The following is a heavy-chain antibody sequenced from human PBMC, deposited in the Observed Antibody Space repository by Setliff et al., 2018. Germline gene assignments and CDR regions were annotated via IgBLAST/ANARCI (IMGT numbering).Heavy chain of an antibody. CDR1: GYTLINYG. CDR2: IGAYTGNT. Sequence: ASVKVSCKASGYTLINYGIGWVRQAPGQGLEWVGWIGAYTGNTNYAQKLQGRVTMTTDTSTSTAYMELRSLGSDDTAVYYCSRLVRYCTTTSCQRASGGEFWGQGTLVTVSS. D-gene: IGHD2-8*01. CDR3: SRLVRYCTTTSCQRASGGEF. V-gene: IGHV1-18*01. J-gene: IGHJ4*02.